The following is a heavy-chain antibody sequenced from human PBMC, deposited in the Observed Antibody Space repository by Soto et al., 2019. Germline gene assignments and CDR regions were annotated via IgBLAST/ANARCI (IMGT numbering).Heavy chain of an antibody. D-gene: IGHD6-19*01. J-gene: IGHJ4*02. CDR1: GYTSTSYA. V-gene: IGHV1-3*01. Sequence: ASVKVSCKTSGYTSTSYAMHWVRQAPGQRLEWMGWINAGNGNTKYSQKFQGRVTITRDTSASTAYMELSSLRSEDTAVYYCARGGSSGWLYYFDYWGQGTLVTVSS. CDR3: ARGGSSGWLYYFDY. CDR2: INAGNGNT.